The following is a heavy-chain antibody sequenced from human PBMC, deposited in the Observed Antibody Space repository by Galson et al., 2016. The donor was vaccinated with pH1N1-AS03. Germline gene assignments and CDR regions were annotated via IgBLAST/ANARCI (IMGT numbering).Heavy chain of an antibody. V-gene: IGHV3-66*02. Sequence: SLRLSCAATGFTVSSGCHMSWVRQAPGKGLEWVSVIHPGGDTYNADSVKGRFTISRDNFENMVYLQMNSLRPEDTAVYYCAGDEGFANGINVWGQGTTVTVSS. CDR2: IHPGGDT. CDR1: GFTVSSGCH. CDR3: AGDEGFANGINV. J-gene: IGHJ6*02. D-gene: IGHD3-3*01.